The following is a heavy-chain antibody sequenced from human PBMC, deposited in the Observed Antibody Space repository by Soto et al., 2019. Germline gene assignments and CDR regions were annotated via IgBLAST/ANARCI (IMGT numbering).Heavy chain of an antibody. CDR1: GFTFSSYW. D-gene: IGHD6-6*01. CDR3: ARKGSSRVGFDP. V-gene: IGHV3-74*01. J-gene: IGHJ5*02. Sequence: EVQLVESGGGLVQPGGSLRLSCAASGFTFSSYWMHWVRQAPGKGLVWVSRINSDGSSTSYADSVKGRFTISRENAKNTLYLQMNSLRAEDTAVYYCARKGSSRVGFDPWGQGTLVTVSS. CDR2: INSDGSST.